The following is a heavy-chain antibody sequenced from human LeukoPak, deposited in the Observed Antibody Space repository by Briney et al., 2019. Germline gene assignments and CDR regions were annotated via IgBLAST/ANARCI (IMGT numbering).Heavy chain of an antibody. D-gene: IGHD2-15*01. CDR2: INPNNGGT. V-gene: IGHV1-2*06. J-gene: IGHJ5*02. CDR1: GYTFTGYY. Sequence: ASVKVSCKASGYTFTGYYMHWVRQAPGQGLEWMGRINPNNGGTNYAQKFQGRVTMTRDTSISTAYMELSRLRSDDTAVYYCARDLIVVNWFDPWGQGTLVTVSS. CDR3: ARDLIVVNWFDP.